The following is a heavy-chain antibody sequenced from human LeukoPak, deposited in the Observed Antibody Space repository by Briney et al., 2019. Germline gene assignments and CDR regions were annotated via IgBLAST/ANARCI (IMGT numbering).Heavy chain of an antibody. CDR1: GFTFSSYS. CDR2: IKQDGSEK. Sequence: PGGSLRLSCAASGFTFSSYSMNWVRQAPGKGLEWVANIKQDGSEKYYVDSVKGRFTISRDNAKNSLYLQMNSLRAEDTAVYYCARPRLRYSSTPSDYWGQGTLVTVSS. J-gene: IGHJ4*02. CDR3: ARPRLRYSSTPSDY. D-gene: IGHD5-18*01. V-gene: IGHV3-7*01.